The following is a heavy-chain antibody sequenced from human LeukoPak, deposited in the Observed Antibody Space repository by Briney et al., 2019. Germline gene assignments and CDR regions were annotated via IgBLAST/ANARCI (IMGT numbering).Heavy chain of an antibody. V-gene: IGHV1-69*05. CDR1: GYTFTSYD. D-gene: IGHD1-1*01. J-gene: IGHJ3*02. CDR3: ARGDWNDGVGAFDI. Sequence: SVKVSCKASGYTFTSYDINWVRQATGQGLEWMGGIIPIFGTANYAQKFQGRVTITTDESTSTAYMELSSLRSEDTAVYYCARGDWNDGVGAFDIWGQGTMVTVSS. CDR2: IIPIFGTA.